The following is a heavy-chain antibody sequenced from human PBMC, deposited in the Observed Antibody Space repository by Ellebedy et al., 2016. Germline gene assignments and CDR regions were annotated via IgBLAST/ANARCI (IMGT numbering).Heavy chain of an antibody. D-gene: IGHD5-18*01. CDR2: IIPIFGTA. CDR3: ARGPSGYSYDN. Sequence: SVKVSXXASGGTFSSYVISWVRQAPGQGLEWMGGIIPIFGTANYAQKFQGRVTITTDESTSTAYMELSSLRSEDTAVYYCARGPSGYSYDNWGQGTLVTVSS. J-gene: IGHJ4*02. V-gene: IGHV1-69*05. CDR1: GGTFSSYV.